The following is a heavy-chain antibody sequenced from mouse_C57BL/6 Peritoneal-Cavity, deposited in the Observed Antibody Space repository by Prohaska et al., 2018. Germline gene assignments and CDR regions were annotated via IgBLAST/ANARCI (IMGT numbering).Heavy chain of an antibody. CDR2: IDPSDSYT. J-gene: IGHJ4*01. Sequence: GAELVKPWASVKLSCKASGYTFTSYWMQWVKQRPGQGLEWIGEIDPSDSYTNYNQKFKGKATLTVDTSSSTAYMQLSSLTSEDSAVYYCARGYYSLYAMDYWGQGTSVTVSS. D-gene: IGHD2-12*01. V-gene: IGHV1-50*01. CDR3: ARGYYSLYAMDY. CDR1: GYTFTSYW.